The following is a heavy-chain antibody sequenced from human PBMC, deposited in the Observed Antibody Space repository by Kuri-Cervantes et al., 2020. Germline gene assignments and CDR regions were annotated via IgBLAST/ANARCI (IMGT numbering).Heavy chain of an antibody. CDR3: VKGVGAHDY. J-gene: IGHJ4*02. Sequence: GESLKISCAASGFTFSSYSMNWVRQAPGKGLEWVSSISSSSSYIYYADSVKGRFTISRDNSQNTLSLQMNNLRGDDTAIYYCVKGVGAHDYWGQGTLVTVSS. CDR1: GFTFSSYS. CDR2: ISSSSSYI. D-gene: IGHD1-26*01. V-gene: IGHV3-21*04.